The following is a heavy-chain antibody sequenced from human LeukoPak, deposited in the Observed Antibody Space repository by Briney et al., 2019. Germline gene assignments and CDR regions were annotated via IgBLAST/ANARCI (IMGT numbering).Heavy chain of an antibody. D-gene: IGHD3-22*01. V-gene: IGHV4-30-2*01. J-gene: IGHJ4*02. CDR1: GGSISSGGYS. CDR2: LYHSGST. Sequence: PSETLSLTCAVSGGSISSGGYSWSWIRQPPGKGLEWIGYLYHSGSTYYNPSLKSRVTISVDRSKNQFSLKLSSVTAADTAVYYCARARNYDSSGYGRLVDYWGQGTLVTVSS. CDR3: ARARNYDSSGYGRLVDY.